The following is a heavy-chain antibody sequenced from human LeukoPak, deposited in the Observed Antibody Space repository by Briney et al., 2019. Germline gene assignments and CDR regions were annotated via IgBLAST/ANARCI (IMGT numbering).Heavy chain of an antibody. CDR2: IYPGDSET. CDR3: ARAESGYYDH. CDR1: GYIFTNYR. D-gene: IGHD3-3*01. V-gene: IGHV5-51*01. Sequence: GESLKISCRASGYIFTNYRVAWVRQMPGKGLEWVGIIYPGDSETTYSPSFQGHVTISADKSISTAYLQWSSLKASDTAMYYCARAESGYYDHWGQGTLVTVSS. J-gene: IGHJ4*02.